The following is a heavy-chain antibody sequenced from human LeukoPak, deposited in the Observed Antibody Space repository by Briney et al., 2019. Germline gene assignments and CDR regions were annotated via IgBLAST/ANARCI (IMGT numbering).Heavy chain of an antibody. CDR1: GGSISSSSYY. V-gene: IGHV4-39*07. Sequence: SETLSLTCTVSGGSISSSSYYWGWIRQPPGKGLEWIGSIYYSGSTYYNPSLKSRVTISADTSKNQFSLKLSSVTAADTAVYYCARDKGSSWFTVTIQQNWFDPWGQGTLVTVSS. D-gene: IGHD4-17*01. CDR3: ARDKGSSWFTVTIQQNWFDP. J-gene: IGHJ5*02. CDR2: IYYSGST.